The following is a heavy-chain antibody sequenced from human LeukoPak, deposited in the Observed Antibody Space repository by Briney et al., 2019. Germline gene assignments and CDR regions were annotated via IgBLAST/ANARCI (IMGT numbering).Heavy chain of an antibody. D-gene: IGHD5-24*01. CDR2: THRDGSNT. CDR3: ARSEMATDSLGY. Sequence: RARSLRLSCAPSGFTLSSYWMHCVSQAPGNGLVWVSSTHRDGSNTRYADSVKGRSTTSTHHATQPLYLQMNSLRAEDTAVYYCARSEMATDSLGYWGQGTLITVSS. V-gene: IGHV3-74*01. J-gene: IGHJ4*02. CDR1: GFTLSSYW.